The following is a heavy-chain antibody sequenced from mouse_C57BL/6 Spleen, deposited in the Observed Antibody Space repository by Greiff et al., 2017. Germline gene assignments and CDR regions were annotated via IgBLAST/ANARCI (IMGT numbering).Heavy chain of an antibody. Sequence: QVQLQQPGAELVMPGASVKLSCKASGYTFTSYWMHWVKQRPGPGLEWIGEIDPSDSYTNYHQKFKGKSTLTVDKSSSPAYMQLSSLTSEDSAVYYCARGDYSNYVYYAMDYWGQGTSVTVSS. CDR2: IDPSDSYT. V-gene: IGHV1-69*01. CDR1: GYTFTSYW. CDR3: ARGDYSNYVYYAMDY. J-gene: IGHJ4*01. D-gene: IGHD2-5*01.